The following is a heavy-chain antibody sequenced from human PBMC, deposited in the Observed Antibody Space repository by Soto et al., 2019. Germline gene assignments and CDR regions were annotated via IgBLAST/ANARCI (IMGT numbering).Heavy chain of an antibody. CDR2: LCHDGTIA. J-gene: IGHJ3*02. D-gene: IGHD3-22*01. CDR3: ANDIPGDTMIPEGRFDI. V-gene: IGHV3-74*01. CDR1: RFSLSNHC. Sequence: GGSLRLSCAASRFSLSNHCLHWVRQAPGKGLVWLSRLCHDGTIAIYSDSVKGRFTISRDISKNTLYLQMNSLRAEDTAVYYCANDIPGDTMIPEGRFDIWGQGTMVTVSS.